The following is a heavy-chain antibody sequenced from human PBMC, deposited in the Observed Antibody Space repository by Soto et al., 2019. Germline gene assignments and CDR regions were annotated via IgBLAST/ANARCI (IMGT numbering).Heavy chain of an antibody. CDR2: IYWDDDK. V-gene: IGHV2-5*02. CDR1: GFSLSTSGVG. CDR3: AHKLPSIMITFGGVIT. Sequence: QITLKESGPPLVKPTQTLTLTCTFSGFSLSTSGVGVGWIRQPPGKALEWLALIYWDDDKRYSPSLKSRLTITKDTSKNQVVLTMTNMDPVDTATYYCAHKLPSIMITFGGVITWGQGTLVTVSS. J-gene: IGHJ4*02. D-gene: IGHD3-16*01.